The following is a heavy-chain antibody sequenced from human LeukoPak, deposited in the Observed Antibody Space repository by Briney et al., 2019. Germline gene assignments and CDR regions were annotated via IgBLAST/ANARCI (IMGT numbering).Heavy chain of an antibody. CDR3: ARETVAYYFDY. Sequence: SETLSLTCTVSGGSISSGSYYWSWIRQPAGKGLEWIGRIYTSGSTNYNPSLKSRGTISVDTSKNQFSLKLSSVTAADTAVYYCARETVAYYFDYWGQGTLVTVSS. D-gene: IGHD6-19*01. CDR2: IYTSGST. CDR1: GGSISSGSYY. V-gene: IGHV4-61*02. J-gene: IGHJ4*02.